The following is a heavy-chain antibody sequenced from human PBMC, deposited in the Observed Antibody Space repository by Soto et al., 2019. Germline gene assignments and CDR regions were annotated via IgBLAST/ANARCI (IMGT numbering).Heavy chain of an antibody. CDR1: GYTFTGYY. CDR2: INPNSGGT. V-gene: IGHV1-2*04. CDR3: ERGGAAAGHPYYYGMDV. J-gene: IGHJ6*02. Sequence: ASVKVSCKASGYTFTGYYMHWVRQAPGQGLEWMGWINPNSGGTNYAQKFQGWVTMTRDTSISTAYMELSRLRSDDTAVYYCERGGAAAGHPYYYGMDVWGQGTTVTVPS. D-gene: IGHD6-25*01.